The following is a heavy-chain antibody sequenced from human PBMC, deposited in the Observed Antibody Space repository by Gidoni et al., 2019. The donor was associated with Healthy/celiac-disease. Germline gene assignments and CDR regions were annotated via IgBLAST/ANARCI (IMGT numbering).Heavy chain of an antibody. D-gene: IGHD1-1*01. J-gene: IGHJ4*02. Sequence: VQLLVSGGGLVQPGGSLRLSGAASGFTFSSYAMSWVRPAPGKGLEWVSVISGSGGSTYYADSVKGRFTISRDNSKNTLYLQMNSLRAEDTAVYYCASMDPGATGTTIEWGQGTLVTVSS. CDR2: ISGSGGST. CDR1: GFTFSSYA. CDR3: ASMDPGATGTTIE. V-gene: IGHV3-23*01.